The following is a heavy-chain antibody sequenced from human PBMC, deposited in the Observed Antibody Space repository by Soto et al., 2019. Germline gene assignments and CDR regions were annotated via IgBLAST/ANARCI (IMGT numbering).Heavy chain of an antibody. CDR1: GYTFTGYY. CDR2: INPNSGGT. CDR3: ARGKMSYYYGSSGDTNSPSYYYFGTDV. V-gene: IGHV1-2*04. Sequence: ASVKVSCKASGYTFTGYYMHWVRQAPGQGLEWMGWINPNSGGTNYAQKFQGWVTMTRDTSISTAYRELSRLRSDDTAVYYSARGKMSYYYGSSGDTNSPSYYYFGTDVWGKATLVTVSS. J-gene: IGHJ6*04. D-gene: IGHD3-22*01.